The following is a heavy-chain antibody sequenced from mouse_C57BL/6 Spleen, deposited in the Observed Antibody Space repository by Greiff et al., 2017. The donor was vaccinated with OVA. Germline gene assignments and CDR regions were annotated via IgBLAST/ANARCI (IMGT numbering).Heavy chain of an antibody. V-gene: IGHV7-3*01. J-gene: IGHJ4*01. CDR1: GFTFTDYY. CDR3: ARYTPYYGSSLYYAMDY. CDR2: IRNKANGYTT. Sequence: DVMLVESGGGLVQPGGSLSLSCAASGFTFTDYYMSWVRQPPGKALEWLGFIRNKANGYTTEYSASVKGRFTISRDNSQSILYLQMNALRAEDSATYHCARYTPYYGSSLYYAMDYWGQGTSVTVSS. D-gene: IGHD1-1*01.